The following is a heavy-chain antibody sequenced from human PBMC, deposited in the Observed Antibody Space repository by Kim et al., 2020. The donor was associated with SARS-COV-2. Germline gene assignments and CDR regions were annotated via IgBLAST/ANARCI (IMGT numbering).Heavy chain of an antibody. D-gene: IGHD3-22*01. Sequence: SETLSLTCTVSGGSISSYYWSWIRQPPGKGLEWIGYIYYSGSTNYNPSLKSRVTISVDTSKNQFSLKLSSVTAADTAVYYCARLGPRGAYYYDSSGYYMYYFDYWGQGTLVTVSS. CDR2: IYYSGST. CDR1: GGSISSYY. J-gene: IGHJ4*02. V-gene: IGHV4-59*08. CDR3: ARLGPRGAYYYDSSGYYMYYFDY.